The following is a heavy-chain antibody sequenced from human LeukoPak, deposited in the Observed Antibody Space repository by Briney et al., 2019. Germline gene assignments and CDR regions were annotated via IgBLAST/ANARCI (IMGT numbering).Heavy chain of an antibody. V-gene: IGHV1-2*02. Sequence: ASVTVSCKASGYTFTCYYMHWVRQAPGQGLEWMGWINPNSGGTNYAQKFQGRVTMTRDTSISTTYMELSRLRSDDTAVYYCARVKGPAAIHFDYWGQGTLVTVSS. CDR1: GYTFTCYY. CDR3: ARVKGPAAIHFDY. J-gene: IGHJ4*02. D-gene: IGHD2-2*01. CDR2: INPNSGGT.